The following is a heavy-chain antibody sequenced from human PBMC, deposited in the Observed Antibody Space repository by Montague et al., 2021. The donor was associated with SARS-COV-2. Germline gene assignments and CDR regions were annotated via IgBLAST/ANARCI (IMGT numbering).Heavy chain of an antibody. J-gene: IGHJ4*02. CDR2: IYWDDDK. D-gene: IGHD3-16*02. V-gene: IGHV2-5*08. CDR1: GFSLSTSGLC. Sequence: PALVKPTQTLTLTCTFSGFSLSTSGLCVSWIRQPPGKAPEWLALIYWDDDKRYSPSLKTRLTITKDTSRNQVVLTMTNVDPGDTGTYFCARYTSRMYGSFDYWGQGALVSVSS. CDR3: ARYTSRMYGSFDY.